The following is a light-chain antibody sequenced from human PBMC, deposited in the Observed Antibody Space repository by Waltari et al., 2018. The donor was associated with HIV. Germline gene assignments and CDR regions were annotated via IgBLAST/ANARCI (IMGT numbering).Light chain of an antibody. J-gene: IGLJ3*02. V-gene: IGLV2-8*01. CDR1: SSDVGGYQS. CDR3: SSYGGRDNLV. CDR2: EVY. Sequence: QSALAQPPSASGSSGQSVTISCSGTSSDVGGYQSVCWYQQHPGKAPKLIIYEVYKRPSGVPARFSGSKSGNTASLTVSGLRPEDEGDYYCSSYGGRDNLVFGAGTKLTVL.